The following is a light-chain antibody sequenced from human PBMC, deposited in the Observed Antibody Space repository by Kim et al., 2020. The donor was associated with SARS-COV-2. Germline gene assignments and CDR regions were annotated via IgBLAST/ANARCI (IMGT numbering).Light chain of an antibody. Sequence: LSASVGDRVTIACRASQSITTWLAWYRQKPGKAPKLLIYDASSLESGVPSRFSGSGSGTEFTLTISSLQPDDSATYYCQQYKSHCTIGPGTKLEI. CDR3: QQYKSHCT. CDR1: QSITTW. J-gene: IGKJ2*02. V-gene: IGKV1-5*01. CDR2: DAS.